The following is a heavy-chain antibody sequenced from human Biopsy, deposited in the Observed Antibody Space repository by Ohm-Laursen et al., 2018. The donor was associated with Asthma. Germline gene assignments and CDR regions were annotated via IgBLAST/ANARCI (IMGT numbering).Heavy chain of an antibody. CDR2: IYSGGTS. CDR1: GFTVSRDH. Sequence: SLRLSCSASGFTVSRDHMFWVRQAPGKGLEWVSVIYSGGTSHTADSVRGRFTISRDFSKNTLHLQMHSLRVEDTAVYYCARGDSSGCSHYYFDYWGQGTLVTVSS. J-gene: IGHJ4*02. CDR3: ARGDSSGCSHYYFDY. V-gene: IGHV3-53*01. D-gene: IGHD3-22*01.